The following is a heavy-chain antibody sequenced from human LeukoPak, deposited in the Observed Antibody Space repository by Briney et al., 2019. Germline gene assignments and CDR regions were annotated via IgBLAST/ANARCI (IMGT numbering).Heavy chain of an antibody. CDR3: ARAPKFSIVVVVAATL. D-gene: IGHD2-15*01. CDR2: IYYSGST. CDR1: GGSISSSSYY. Sequence: SETLSLTCTVSGGSISSSSYYWGWIRQPPGKGPEWIGSIYYSGSTYYNPSLKSRVTISVDTSKNQFSLKLSSVTAADTAVYYCARAPKFSIVVVVAATLWGQGTLVTVSS. J-gene: IGHJ4*02. V-gene: IGHV4-39*07.